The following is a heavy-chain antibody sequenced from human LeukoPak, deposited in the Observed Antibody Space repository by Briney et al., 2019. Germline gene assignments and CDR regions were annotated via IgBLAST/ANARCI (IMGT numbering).Heavy chain of an antibody. J-gene: IGHJ5*01. Sequence: PSETLSLTCTVSGGSISSSSYYWGWIRQPPGKGLEWIGSIYYSGSTYYNPSLKSRVTISVDTSKNQFSLKLSSVTAADTAVYYCARHSGPYSSSWFDYWCQGTLVTASS. CDR1: GGSISSSSYY. CDR3: ARHSGPYSSSWFDY. CDR2: IYYSGST. V-gene: IGHV4-39*01. D-gene: IGHD6-13*01.